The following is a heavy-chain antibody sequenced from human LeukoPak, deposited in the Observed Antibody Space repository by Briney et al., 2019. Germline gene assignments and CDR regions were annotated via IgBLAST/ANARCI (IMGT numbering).Heavy chain of an antibody. Sequence: PGGSLRLSCAASGFTFSSYAMHWVRQAPGKGLGWVAVISYDGSNKYYADSVKGRFTISRDNSKNTLYLQMNSLRAEDTAVYYCAKGGGSSWLKLDYWGQGTLVTVSS. V-gene: IGHV3-30*04. CDR2: ISYDGSNK. CDR3: AKGGGSSWLKLDY. J-gene: IGHJ4*02. CDR1: GFTFSSYA. D-gene: IGHD6-13*01.